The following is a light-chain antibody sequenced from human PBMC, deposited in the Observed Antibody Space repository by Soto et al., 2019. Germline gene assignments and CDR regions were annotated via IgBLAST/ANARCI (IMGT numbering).Light chain of an antibody. CDR2: AAS. V-gene: IGKV1-39*01. CDR3: QQSYSTLPIT. CDR1: QSISSY. Sequence: DIQVTQSPSSVSASVGDRVTITCRASQSISSYLNWYQQKPGKAPKLLIYAASSLQSGVPSRFSGSGSGTDFTLTISSLQPEDFATYYCQQSYSTLPITFGQGTRLEIK. J-gene: IGKJ5*01.